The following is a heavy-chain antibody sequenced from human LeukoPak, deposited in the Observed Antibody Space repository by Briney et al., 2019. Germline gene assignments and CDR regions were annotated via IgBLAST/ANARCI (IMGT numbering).Heavy chain of an antibody. V-gene: IGHV3-23*01. CDR1: GFNFNNFA. J-gene: IGHJ4*02. CDR3: AKGAEIDH. CDR2: MTGPADTT. Sequence: PGASLILCCAAAGFNFNNFAMSWVRQAPGKVPEWLSAMTGPADTTYYAESVKGRFTISRDYSKTMVYLQITSLRVEDTAIYYCAKGAEIDHWGQGTLVTVSS.